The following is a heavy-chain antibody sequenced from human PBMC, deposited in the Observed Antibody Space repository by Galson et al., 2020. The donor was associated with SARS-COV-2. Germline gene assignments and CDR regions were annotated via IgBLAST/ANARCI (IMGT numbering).Heavy chain of an antibody. CDR2: IYPGDSDT. CDR3: ARLTGYFDY. D-gene: IGHD3-9*01. J-gene: IGHJ4*02. V-gene: IGHV5-51*01. CDR1: GYSFTRYW. Sequence: KIGESLKISCKCSGYSFTRYWIGWVRQMPGKDLEWMGSIYPGDSDTRYSPSFQGRVSVSADRSISTAFLQWSSLKAPDTAMYYCARLTGYFDYWGQGTLVTVSA.